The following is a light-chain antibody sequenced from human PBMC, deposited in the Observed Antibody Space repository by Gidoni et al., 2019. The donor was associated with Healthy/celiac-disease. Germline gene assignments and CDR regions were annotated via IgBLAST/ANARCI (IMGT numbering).Light chain of an antibody. CDR1: QSVSSY. CDR2: DAS. J-gene: IGKJ1*01. CDR3: QQRSNWPPT. Sequence: EIVLTQSPATLSLSPGERATLSCRASQSVSSYLAWYQHKPGQAPRLLIYDASNRATGIPARFSGSGSWTDFTLTISSLEPEDFAVYYCQQRSNWPPTFXQXTKVEIK. V-gene: IGKV3-11*01.